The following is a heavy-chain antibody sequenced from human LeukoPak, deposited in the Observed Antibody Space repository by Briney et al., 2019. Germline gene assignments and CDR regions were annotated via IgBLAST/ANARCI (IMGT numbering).Heavy chain of an antibody. CDR2: IYYSGST. V-gene: IGHV4-59*01. CDR1: GGSISSYY. Sequence: PSETLSLTCTVSGGSISSYYWSWIRQPPGKGLEWIGYIYYSGSTNYNPSLKSRVTISVDTSKNQFSLKLSSVTAADTAVYYCAGGYCSSTSCYSYYYGMDVWGQGTPVTVSS. D-gene: IGHD2-2*01. J-gene: IGHJ6*02. CDR3: AGGYCSSTSCYSYYYGMDV.